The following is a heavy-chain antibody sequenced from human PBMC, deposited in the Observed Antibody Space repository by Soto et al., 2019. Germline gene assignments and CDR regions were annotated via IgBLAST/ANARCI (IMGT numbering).Heavy chain of an antibody. D-gene: IGHD2-15*01. CDR2: IYYSGST. Sequence: SETLSLTCTVSGGSVSSGSYYWSWIRQPPGKGLEWIGYIYYSGSTNYNPSLKSRVTISVDTSKNQFSLKLSSVTAADTAVYYCARDQGRYCIGGSWYRPNWFDSWGQGTLVTVSS. CDR3: ARDQGRYCIGGSWYRPNWFDS. V-gene: IGHV4-61*01. CDR1: GGSVSSGSYY. J-gene: IGHJ5*01.